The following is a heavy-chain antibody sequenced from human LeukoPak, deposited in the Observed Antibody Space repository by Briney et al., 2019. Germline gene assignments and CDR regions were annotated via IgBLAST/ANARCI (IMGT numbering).Heavy chain of an antibody. V-gene: IGHV1-18*01. Sequence: ASVKVSCKASGYTFTKYGFTWVRQAPGQGLEWMGWISGYNGNTNYAQKLQDRVTMTTDTSTSTAYMEMRSLRSDDTAVYYCALTGTTVFADAFDIWGQGTMVTVSS. D-gene: IGHD1-1*01. CDR1: GYTFTKYG. CDR2: ISGYNGNT. J-gene: IGHJ3*02. CDR3: ALTGTTVFADAFDI.